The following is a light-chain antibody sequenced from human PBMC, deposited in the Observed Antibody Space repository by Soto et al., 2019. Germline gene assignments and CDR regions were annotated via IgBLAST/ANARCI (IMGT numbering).Light chain of an antibody. V-gene: IGLV8-61*01. CDR3: VLYMGSGAYL. J-gene: IGLJ1*01. CDR1: SAPISTTYY. Sequence: QAVVIQESSLSVSPGGTVTLTCGLRSAPISTTYYPAWYQQTPGQAPRTLIYSTNTRSSGVPDRFSGSLRGNKAALTITGAQAEDEAEYHCVLYMGSGAYLFGPGTKLTVL. CDR2: STN.